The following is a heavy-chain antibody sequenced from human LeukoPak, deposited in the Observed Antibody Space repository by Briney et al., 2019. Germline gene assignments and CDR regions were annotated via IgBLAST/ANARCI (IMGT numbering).Heavy chain of an antibody. Sequence: ASVKVSCKASGGTFSSYTISWVRQAPGQGLEWMGRIIPILGIANYAQKFQGRVTITADKSTSTAYMELSSLRSEDTAVYYCARDVVSGLPSDPWGQGTLVTVSS. J-gene: IGHJ5*02. V-gene: IGHV1-69*04. CDR3: ARDVVSGLPSDP. CDR1: GGTFSSYT. D-gene: IGHD6-19*01. CDR2: IIPILGIA.